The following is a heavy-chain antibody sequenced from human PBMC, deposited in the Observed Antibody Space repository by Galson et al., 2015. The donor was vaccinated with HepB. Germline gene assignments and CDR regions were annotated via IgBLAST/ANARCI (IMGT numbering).Heavy chain of an antibody. CDR1: GFTFSSYG. CDR3: AKDSHYDILTGYYKGGFDY. D-gene: IGHD3-9*01. V-gene: IGHV3-30*02. Sequence: SLRLSCAASGFTFSSYGMHWVRRAPGKGLEWVAFIRYDGSNKYYADSVKGRFTISRDNSKNTLYLQMNSLRAEDTAVYYCAKDSHYDILTGYYKGGFDYWGQGTLVTVSS. CDR2: IRYDGSNK. J-gene: IGHJ4*02.